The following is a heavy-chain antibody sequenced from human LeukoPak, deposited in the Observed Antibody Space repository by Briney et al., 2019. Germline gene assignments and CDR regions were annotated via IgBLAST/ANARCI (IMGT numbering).Heavy chain of an antibody. CDR1: GLKFDDYA. J-gene: IGHJ4*02. D-gene: IGHD3-22*01. CDR2: ISWNSGTK. CDR3: AILGRAYFSDTRGFDY. Sequence: GRSLRLSCAASGLKFDDYAMHWVRQAPGKGLEWVSTISWNSGTKVYADSVKGRFTISRDNAKNSLYLQMNNLRPEDAALYYCAILGRAYFSDTRGFDYWGQGTLVTVSS. V-gene: IGHV3-9*01.